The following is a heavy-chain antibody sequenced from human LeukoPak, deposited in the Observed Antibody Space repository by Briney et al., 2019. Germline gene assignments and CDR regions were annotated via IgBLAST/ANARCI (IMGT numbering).Heavy chain of an antibody. Sequence: SETLSLTCTVSGGPISSSTYYWGWIRQPPGKGLEWIGNIYYSGSTYYNPSLKSRVTISVDSSKNQFSLKLSSVTAADTAVYYCARRYGSGPRLNWFDPWGQGTLVTVSS. CDR3: ARRYGSGPRLNWFDP. J-gene: IGHJ5*02. CDR2: IYYSGST. V-gene: IGHV4-39*07. CDR1: GGPISSSTYY. D-gene: IGHD3-10*01.